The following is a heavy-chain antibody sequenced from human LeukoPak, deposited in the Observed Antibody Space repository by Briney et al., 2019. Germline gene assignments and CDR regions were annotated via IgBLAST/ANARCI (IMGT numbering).Heavy chain of an antibody. CDR3: ARGRGSYNYFDY. V-gene: IGHV4-34*01. D-gene: IGHD3-16*01. CDR2: INHSGST. CDR1: SGSFSGYY. Sequence: SETLSLTCAVYSGSFSGYYWSWIRQPPGKGLEWIGEINHSGSTNYNPSLKSRVTISVDTSKNQFSLKLSSVTAADTAVYYCARGRGSYNYFDYWGQGTLVTVSS. J-gene: IGHJ4*02.